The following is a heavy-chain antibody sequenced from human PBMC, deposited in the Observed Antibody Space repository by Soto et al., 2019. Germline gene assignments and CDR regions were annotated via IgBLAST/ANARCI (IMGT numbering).Heavy chain of an antibody. CDR3: ARSQHYTWDAFDI. J-gene: IGHJ3*02. V-gene: IGHV4-59*01. D-gene: IGHD4-4*01. CDR1: GGSISSYY. Sequence: SETLSLTCTVSGGSISSYYWSWIRQPPGKGLEWIGYIYYSGSTNYNPSLKSRVTISVDTSKNQFSLKLSSATAADTAVYYCARSQHYTWDAFDIWGQGTMVTVSS. CDR2: IYYSGST.